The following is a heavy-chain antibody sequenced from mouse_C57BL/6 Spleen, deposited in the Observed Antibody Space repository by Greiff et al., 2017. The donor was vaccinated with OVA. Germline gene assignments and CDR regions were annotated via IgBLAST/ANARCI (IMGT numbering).Heavy chain of an antibody. Sequence: EVQLQESGPGLVKPSQSLSLTCSVTGYSITSGYYWNWIRQFPGNKLEWMGYISYDGSNNYNPSPKNRISITRDTSKNQFFLKLNSVTTEDTATYYCARDYYGSSSYYFDYWGQGTTLTVSS. V-gene: IGHV3-6*01. J-gene: IGHJ2*01. CDR1: GYSITSGYY. CDR3: ARDYYGSSSYYFDY. CDR2: ISYDGSN. D-gene: IGHD1-1*01.